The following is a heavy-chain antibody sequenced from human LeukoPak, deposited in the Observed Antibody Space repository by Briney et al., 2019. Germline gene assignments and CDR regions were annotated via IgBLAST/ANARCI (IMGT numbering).Heavy chain of an antibody. CDR3: ARGQFGDPSFDY. J-gene: IGHJ4*02. CDR1: GYTFTSYG. V-gene: IGHV1-18*01. D-gene: IGHD3-10*01. Sequence: ASVKVSCKASGYTFTSYGITWVRQAPGQGLEWMGWISAYNGNTDYAQKLQGRVTMTTDTSTSTAYMELRSLRSDDTAVYYCARGQFGDPSFDYWCQGTLVTVSS. CDR2: ISAYNGNT.